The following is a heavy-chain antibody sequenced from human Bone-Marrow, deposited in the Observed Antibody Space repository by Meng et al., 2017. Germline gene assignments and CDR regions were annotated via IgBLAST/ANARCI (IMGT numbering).Heavy chain of an antibody. J-gene: IGHJ4*02. Sequence: GHLQQWGEGLLKPSETLSLTCVVFGGSFSDYYWSWIRQPPGKGLEWIGEINHSGSTNYNPSLESRATISVDTSQNNLSLKLSSVTAADSAVYYCARGPTTMAHDFDYWGQGTLVTVSS. D-gene: IGHD4-11*01. CDR3: ARGPTTMAHDFDY. CDR2: INHSGST. V-gene: IGHV4-34*01. CDR1: GGSFSDYY.